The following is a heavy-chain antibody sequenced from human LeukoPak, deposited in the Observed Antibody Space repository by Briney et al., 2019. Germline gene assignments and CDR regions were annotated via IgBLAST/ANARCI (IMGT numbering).Heavy chain of an antibody. CDR3: ARRFRTIAVAGYDAFDI. J-gene: IGHJ3*02. CDR2: IYPGYSDT. D-gene: IGHD6-19*01. CDR1: GYSFTSYW. V-gene: IGHV5-51*01. Sequence: GESLKISCKGSGYSFTSYWIGWVRQMPGKGLEWMGIIYPGYSDTRYSPSFQGQVTISADKSIRTAYLQWSSLKASDTAMYYCARRFRTIAVAGYDAFDIWGQGTMVTVSS.